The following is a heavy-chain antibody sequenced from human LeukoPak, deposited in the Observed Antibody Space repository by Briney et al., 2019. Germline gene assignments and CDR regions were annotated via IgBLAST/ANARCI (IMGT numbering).Heavy chain of an antibody. D-gene: IGHD3-22*01. CDR1: AYTFTSYA. Sequence: ASVKVSCKASAYTFTSYAIHWVRQAPGQRLEWMGWINVSNGHTKYSQKFQGTVTITRETSPTTAYTELSSLTSEETAVYFCGRGNYFFDSSGYYPVPDYWGQGTLVTVSS. CDR2: INVSNGHT. J-gene: IGHJ4*02. V-gene: IGHV1-3*01. CDR3: GRGNYFFDSSGYYPVPDY.